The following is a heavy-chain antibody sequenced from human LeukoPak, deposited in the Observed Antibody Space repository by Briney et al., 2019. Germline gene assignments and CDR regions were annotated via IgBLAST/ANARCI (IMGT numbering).Heavy chain of an antibody. CDR1: GFTFSLYS. CDR3: ARFALKTPPTD. CDR2: ISGSSSYI. Sequence: GGSLRLSCAASGFTFSLYSMNWVRQAPGKGLEWVSSISGSSSYIYYADSVKGRFSISRDNAKNSLYLQMNSLRAEDTAVYYCARFALKTPPTDWGQGTLVTVSS. V-gene: IGHV3-21*01. J-gene: IGHJ4*02.